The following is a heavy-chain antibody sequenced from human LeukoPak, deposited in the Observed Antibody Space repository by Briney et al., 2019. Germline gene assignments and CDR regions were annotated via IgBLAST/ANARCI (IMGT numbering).Heavy chain of an antibody. J-gene: IGHJ5*02. Sequence: ASVKVSCKASGYTFTLYDINWVRQAPGQGLEWMGWTNPNSGNTGYAQKFQGRVTMTRNTSISTAYMELNSLRSEDTAVYYCTREDYYGSGSFSNWFDPWGQGTLVTVSS. V-gene: IGHV1-8*01. CDR1: GYTFTLYD. CDR3: TREDYYGSGSFSNWFDP. CDR2: TNPNSGNT. D-gene: IGHD3-10*01.